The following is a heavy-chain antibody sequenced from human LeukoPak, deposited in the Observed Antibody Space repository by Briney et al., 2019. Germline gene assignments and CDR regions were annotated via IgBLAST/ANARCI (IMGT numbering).Heavy chain of an antibody. CDR1: GYTFTGYC. V-gene: IGHV1-2*02. Sequence: ASVKVSCKASGYTFTGYCMHWVRQAPGQGLEWMGWINPNSGGTNYAQKFQGRVTMTRDTSISTAYMELSRLRSDDTAVYYCARDQLSGVYYYGMDVWGQGTTVSVSS. J-gene: IGHJ6*02. CDR2: INPNSGGT. D-gene: IGHD3-16*02. CDR3: ARDQLSGVYYYGMDV.